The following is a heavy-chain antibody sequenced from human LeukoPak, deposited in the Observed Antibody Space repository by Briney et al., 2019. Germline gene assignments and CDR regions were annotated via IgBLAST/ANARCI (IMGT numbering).Heavy chain of an antibody. CDR2: ISGSGGST. CDR3: AKDRDYYDSSGYYYY. D-gene: IGHD3-22*01. Sequence: GGPLRLSCAASGFTFSSYAMSWVRQAPGKGLEWVSAISGSGGSTYYADSVKGRFTISRDNSKNTLYLQMNSLRAEDTAVYYCAKDRDYYDSSGYYYYWGQGTLVTVSS. V-gene: IGHV3-23*01. CDR1: GFTFSSYA. J-gene: IGHJ4*02.